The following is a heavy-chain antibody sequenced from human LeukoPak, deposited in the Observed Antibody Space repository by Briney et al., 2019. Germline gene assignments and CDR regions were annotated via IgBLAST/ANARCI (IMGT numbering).Heavy chain of an antibody. CDR3: ARSLGPNWFDP. J-gene: IGHJ5*02. CDR1: GFTFSSYW. V-gene: IGHV3-21*01. D-gene: IGHD3-16*01. Sequence: GGSLRLSCAASGFTFSSYWMHWVRQAPGKGLEWVSSISSSSSYIYYADSVKGRFTISRDNAKNSLYLQMNSLRAEDTAVYYCARSLGPNWFDPWGQGTLVTVSS. CDR2: ISSSSSYI.